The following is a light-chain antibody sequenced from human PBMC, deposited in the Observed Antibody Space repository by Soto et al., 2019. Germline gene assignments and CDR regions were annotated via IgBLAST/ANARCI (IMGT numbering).Light chain of an antibody. J-gene: IGKJ4*01. CDR2: DAS. V-gene: IGKV3-11*01. Sequence: EIVLTQSPATLSLSPGERATLSCRASQSVGSSLTWYQQKPGQAHRLLIYDASNRATGIPARFSGSGYGTDFTLTFSSLEPGDFAVYYCQQRTNWRLTFGGGTKVDIK. CDR3: QQRTNWRLT. CDR1: QSVGSS.